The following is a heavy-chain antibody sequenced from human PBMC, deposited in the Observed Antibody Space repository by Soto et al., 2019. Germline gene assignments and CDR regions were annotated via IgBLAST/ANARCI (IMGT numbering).Heavy chain of an antibody. D-gene: IGHD5-12*01. Sequence: SETLSLTCAVSGGSVNSAGYSWSWIRQPPGKGLEWIGYIYHSGSTYYNPSLKSRVTISLDRSNNHFSLKLSSVTAADTAVYYCARKGGYSGYDLVYWGQGTLVTVSS. V-gene: IGHV4-30-2*01. CDR2: IYHSGST. J-gene: IGHJ4*02. CDR3: ARKGGYSGYDLVY. CDR1: GGSVNSAGYS.